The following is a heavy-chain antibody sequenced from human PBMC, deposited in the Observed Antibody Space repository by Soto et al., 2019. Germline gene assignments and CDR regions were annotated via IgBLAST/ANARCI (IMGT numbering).Heavy chain of an antibody. J-gene: IGHJ4*02. CDR2: IIPIFGTA. D-gene: IGHD5-18*01. CDR3: ARAETAMVKAFDY. CDR1: GGTFSSYA. V-gene: IGHV1-69*13. Sequence: ASVKVSCKASGGTFSSYAISWVRQAPGQGLEWMGGIIPIFGTANYAQKFQGRVTITADESTSTAYMELSSLRSEDTAVYYCARAETAMVKAFDYWGQGTLVTVSS.